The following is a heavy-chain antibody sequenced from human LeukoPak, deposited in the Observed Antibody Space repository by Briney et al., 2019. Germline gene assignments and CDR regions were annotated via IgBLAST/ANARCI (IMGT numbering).Heavy chain of an antibody. CDR3: ARDQDGGIAVGDV. V-gene: IGHV3-74*01. CDR2: INGDGRNI. CDR1: GFTFSSYW. J-gene: IGHJ6*02. D-gene: IGHD6-19*01. Sequence: PGGSLRLSCVASGFTFSSYWMHWVRQDPRKGLVWVSRINGDGRNINYADSVRGRFTISRDNAKNSLYLQMNSLRAEDTAVYYCARDQDGGIAVGDVWGQGTTVTVSS.